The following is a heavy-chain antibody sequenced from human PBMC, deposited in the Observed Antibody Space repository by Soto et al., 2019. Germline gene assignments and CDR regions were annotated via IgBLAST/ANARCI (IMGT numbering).Heavy chain of an antibody. CDR3: ARVKVPAAILGAFDL. CDR2: INPLKGDT. D-gene: IGHD2-2*02. Sequence: ASVNVSCKSSGYTFSTYCITWVRQAPGQGLEWMGWINPLKGDTNSAARFQDRLTMTTDTSTRTAYMELRSLTSDDTAVYYCARVKVPAAILGAFDLWGQGTVVTVSS. V-gene: IGHV1-18*01. CDR1: GYTFSTYC. J-gene: IGHJ3*01.